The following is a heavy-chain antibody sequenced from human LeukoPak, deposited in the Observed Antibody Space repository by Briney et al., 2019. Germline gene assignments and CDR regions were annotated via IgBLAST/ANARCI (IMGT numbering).Heavy chain of an antibody. D-gene: IGHD6-6*01. CDR2: ISGSGGST. CDR1: RFTFSSYA. V-gene: IGHV3-23*01. J-gene: IGHJ3*02. Sequence: GGSLRLSCAASRFTFSSYAMSWVRQAPGKGLEWVSAISGSGGSTYYADSVKGRFTISRDNSKNTLYLQMNSLRAEDTAVYYCAKDLEWARQSDWHRGDAFDIWGQGTMVTVSS. CDR3: AKDLEWARQSDWHRGDAFDI.